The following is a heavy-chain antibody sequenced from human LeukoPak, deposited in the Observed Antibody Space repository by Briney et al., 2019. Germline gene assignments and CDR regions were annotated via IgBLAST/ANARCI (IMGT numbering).Heavy chain of an antibody. D-gene: IGHD3-10*01. Sequence: PSETLSLTCTVSGGSISSSSYYWGWIRQPPGKGLEWIGSIYYSGSTYYNPSLKSRVTISVDTSKNQFSLKLSSVTAADTAVYYCARGTKYRTYYYGSGSYYDYWGQGTLVTVSS. CDR1: GGSISSSSYY. J-gene: IGHJ4*02. CDR2: IYYSGST. V-gene: IGHV4-39*07. CDR3: ARGTKYRTYYYGSGSYYDY.